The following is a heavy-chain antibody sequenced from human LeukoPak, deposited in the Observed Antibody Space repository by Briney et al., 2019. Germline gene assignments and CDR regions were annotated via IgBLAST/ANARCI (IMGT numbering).Heavy chain of an antibody. CDR2: ISGSSVYI. J-gene: IGHJ4*02. V-gene: IGHV3-21*01. Sequence: GGSLRLPCAASGFTFSSYSMNWVRQAPGKGLEWVSPISGSSVYIYYADSVQGRFTISRDNAKKSLLLQMNSLRAEDTAVYYCVRAMEMTTIGPGYWGQGTLVTVSS. D-gene: IGHD5-24*01. CDR1: GFTFSSYS. CDR3: VRAMEMTTIGPGY.